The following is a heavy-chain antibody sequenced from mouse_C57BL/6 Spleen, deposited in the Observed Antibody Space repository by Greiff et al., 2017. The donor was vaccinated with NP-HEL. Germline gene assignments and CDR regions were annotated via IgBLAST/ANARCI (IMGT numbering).Heavy chain of an antibody. CDR1: GFTFTDYY. CDR2: IRNKANGYTT. D-gene: IGHD1-1*01. J-gene: IGHJ1*03. CDR3: ARITTVGYFDV. Sequence: EVQLVESGGGLVQPGGSLSLSCAASGFTFTDYYMSWVRQPPGKALEWLGFIRNKANGYTTEYSASVKGRFTISRDNSQSILYLQMNALRAEDSATYYCARITTVGYFDVWGTGTTVTVSS. V-gene: IGHV7-3*01.